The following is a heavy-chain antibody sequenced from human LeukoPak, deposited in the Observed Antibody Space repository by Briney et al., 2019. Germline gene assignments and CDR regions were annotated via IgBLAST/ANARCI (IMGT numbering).Heavy chain of an antibody. Sequence: GGSLRLSCAASGFTFSSYSMMWVRQAPGKGLEWVANIKQDGSEKYYVDSVKGRFTISRDNAKNSLYLQMNSLGAEDTAVYYCARDEYSGYDAEAYYYYYMDVWGKGTTVTVSS. CDR2: IKQDGSEK. D-gene: IGHD5-12*01. CDR1: GFTFSSYS. CDR3: ARDEYSGYDAEAYYYYYMDV. V-gene: IGHV3-7*01. J-gene: IGHJ6*03.